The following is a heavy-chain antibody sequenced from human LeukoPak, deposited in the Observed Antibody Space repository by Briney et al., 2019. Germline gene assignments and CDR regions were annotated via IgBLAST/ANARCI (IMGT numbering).Heavy chain of an antibody. CDR2: ISGSGGSI. CDR3: TKSSSGWYSWFDS. Sequence: GGSLRLSCAASGLTFSNYVMNWVRQAPGKGLEWVSSISGSGGSIFYADSVKGRITISRDNSKNTLYLQMNSLRAEDTAVCYCTKSSSGWYSWFDSWGQGTLVTVSS. V-gene: IGHV3-23*01. J-gene: IGHJ5*01. D-gene: IGHD6-19*01. CDR1: GLTFSNYV.